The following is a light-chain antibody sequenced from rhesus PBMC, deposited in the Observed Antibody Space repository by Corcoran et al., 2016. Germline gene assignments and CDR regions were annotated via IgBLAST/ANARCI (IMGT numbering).Light chain of an antibody. CDR3: RQHTTYPT. CDR1: QDIKNY. Sequence: DIQMTQSPSSLSASVGDTVTITCRASQDIKNYLAWYQQRPGKAPKSLSYAASNLEGEVPSRFSGSGSGTDFTLTISTLQPEDFSTYYCRQHTTYPTFGQGTKVAIK. J-gene: IGKJ1*01. CDR2: AAS. V-gene: IGKV1S14*01.